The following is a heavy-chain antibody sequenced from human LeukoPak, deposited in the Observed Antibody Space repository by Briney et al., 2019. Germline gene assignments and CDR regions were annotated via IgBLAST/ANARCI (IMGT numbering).Heavy chain of an antibody. CDR3: AKAHCSGGSCYPYYYYGMDV. D-gene: IGHD2-15*01. J-gene: IGHJ6*02. CDR2: ISGSGGST. CDR1: GFTFSSYG. Sequence: GGSLRLSCAASGFTFSSYGMHWVRQAPGKGLEWVSAISGSGGSTYYADSVKGRFTISRDNSKNTLYLQMNSLRAEDTAVYYCAKAHCSGGSCYPYYYYGMDVWGQGTTVTVSS. V-gene: IGHV3-23*01.